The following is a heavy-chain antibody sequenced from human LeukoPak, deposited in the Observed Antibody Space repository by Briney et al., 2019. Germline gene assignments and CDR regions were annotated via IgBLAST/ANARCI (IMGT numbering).Heavy chain of an antibody. CDR2: ISVSGGTT. Sequence: GGSLRLSCAAAGFTFSSYAMSWVRQAPGKGLEWVSTISVSGGTTYYADSVKGRFTISRDTSKNPLYLQMNSLRAGDTAVYYCAKRDSRCWYFDYWGQGTLVTVSS. CDR3: AKRDSRCWYFDY. V-gene: IGHV3-23*01. CDR1: GFTFSSYA. D-gene: IGHD6-13*01. J-gene: IGHJ4*02.